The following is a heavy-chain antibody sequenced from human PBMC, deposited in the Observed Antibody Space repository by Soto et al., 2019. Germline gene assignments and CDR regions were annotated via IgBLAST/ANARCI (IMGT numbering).Heavy chain of an antibody. D-gene: IGHD3-16*01. CDR1: DGSVNTGNYY. CDR2: IYYIGTT. Sequence: QVQLQESGPGLVKPSETLSLTCSVSDGSVNTGNYYWSWIRQPPGKGLEWIGHIYYIGTTNYNPSPKSRVTLSVDTSKNQFSLKVTSVTAADTAVYFCAREEKQLSRYGGDFDYWGQGILVTVSS. CDR3: AREEKQLSRYGGDFDY. J-gene: IGHJ4*02. V-gene: IGHV4-61*01.